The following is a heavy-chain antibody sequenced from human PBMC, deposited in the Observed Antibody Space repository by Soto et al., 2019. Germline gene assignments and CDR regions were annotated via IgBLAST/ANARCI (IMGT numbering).Heavy chain of an antibody. Sequence: SVKVSCKASGFTFTRYGISWVRQAPGQGLEWMGRIIPIFGTANYAQKFQGRVTITADESTSTAYMELSSLRSEDTAVYYCVSGSSGYYYWFDPWGQGTLVTVSS. V-gene: IGHV1-69*13. CDR3: VSGSSGYYYWFDP. CDR1: GFTFTRYG. CDR2: IIPIFGTA. J-gene: IGHJ5*02. D-gene: IGHD3-22*01.